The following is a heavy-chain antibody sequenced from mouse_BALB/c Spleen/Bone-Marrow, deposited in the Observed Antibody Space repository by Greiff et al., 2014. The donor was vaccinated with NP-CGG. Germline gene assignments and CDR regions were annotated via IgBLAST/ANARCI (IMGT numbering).Heavy chain of an antibody. CDR1: GYAFTNYL. CDR3: ARRDGSYFDY. Sequence: QVQLQQSGAELVRPGTSVKVSCKASGYAFTNYLIEWVKQRPGQGLEWIGMINPGSGGTNYNEKFKGKATLTADKSSSTAYMQLSSLTSDDFAVYFCARRDGSYFDYWGQGTTLTVSS. D-gene: IGHD3-3*01. J-gene: IGHJ2*01. CDR2: INPGSGGT. V-gene: IGHV1-54*01.